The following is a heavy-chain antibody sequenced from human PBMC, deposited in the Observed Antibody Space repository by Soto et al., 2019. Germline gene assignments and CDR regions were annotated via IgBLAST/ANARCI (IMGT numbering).Heavy chain of an antibody. CDR1: GYRFETYA. D-gene: IGHD3-3*01. CDR2: IRAYNTDT. J-gene: IGHJ6*02. V-gene: IGHV1-18*01. CDR3: ARGHGVIIGAMDV. Sequence: QVQLVQSGAEVKRPGASVKVSCKSSGYRFETYAMSWVRQAPGQGLEWMGWIRAYNTDTYYAEKFQDRVTMTTDKSTGTAYMELSSLRSDDTAVYYCARGHGVIIGAMDVWGQGTTVTVSS.